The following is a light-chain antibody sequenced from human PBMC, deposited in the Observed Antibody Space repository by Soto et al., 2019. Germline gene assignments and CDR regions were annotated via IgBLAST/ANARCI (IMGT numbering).Light chain of an antibody. CDR3: CSFTSTNAWV. CDR1: SSDLGGYDY. CDR2: EVT. J-gene: IGLJ3*02. Sequence: QSVLTQPASVSGSPGQSITISCTGTSSDLGGYDYVSWYQHHPGKAPKLMISEVTDRPAGVSNRFSGSRSGSTASLTISGLQGDDEADYYCCSFTSTNAWVFGGGTKLTVL. V-gene: IGLV2-14*01.